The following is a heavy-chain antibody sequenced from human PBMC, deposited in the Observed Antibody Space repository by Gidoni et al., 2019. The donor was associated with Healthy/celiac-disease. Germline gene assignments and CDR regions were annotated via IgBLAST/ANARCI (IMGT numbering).Heavy chain of an antibody. V-gene: IGHV4-39*01. J-gene: IGHJ4*02. CDR1: GGSISSSSYY. CDR3: ARLGIVVVPLFDY. D-gene: IGHD2-2*01. CDR2: IYYSGST. Sequence: QLQLQESGPGLVKPSETLSLTCTVSGGSISSSSYYWGWIRQPPGKGLEWIGSIYYSGSTYYNPSLKSRVTISVDTSKNQFSLKLSSVTAADTAVYYCARLGIVVVPLFDYWGQGTLVTVSS.